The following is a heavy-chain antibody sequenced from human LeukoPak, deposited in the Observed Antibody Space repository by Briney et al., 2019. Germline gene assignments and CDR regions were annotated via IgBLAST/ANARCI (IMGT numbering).Heavy chain of an antibody. CDR3: ARRIRAVNQVAQHGDYFWFDP. Sequence: KPGGSLRLSCAASELTFSDYYMSWIRRPHGKGWKGLHSIISVVGTTYYADSVKGRFTGTRDNAEKSLYLQMNSLRAEDTAVYYCARRIRAVNQVAQHGDYFWFDPWGQGTLVTVSS. CDR1: ELTFSDYY. CDR2: IISVVGTT. J-gene: IGHJ5*02. D-gene: IGHD4-17*01. V-gene: IGHV3-11*01.